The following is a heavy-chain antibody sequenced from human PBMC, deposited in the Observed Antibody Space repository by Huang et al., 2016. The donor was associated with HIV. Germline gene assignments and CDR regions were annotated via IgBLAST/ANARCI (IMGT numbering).Heavy chain of an antibody. V-gene: IGHV3-74*01. CDR1: GFTFWDFW. D-gene: IGHD3-9*01. J-gene: IGHJ5*02. CDR3: AVGGRTASYFHFDP. Sequence: EVRFQESGGGQVQPGGSLKLSCVASGFTFWDFWMHWARQVPGEGWFGVALINSDGTYIDYADSVRGRFVVSRNNARDILSLEMSSLRPEDTGVYFCAVGGRTASYFHFDPRGQGIPVIV. CDR2: INSDGTYI.